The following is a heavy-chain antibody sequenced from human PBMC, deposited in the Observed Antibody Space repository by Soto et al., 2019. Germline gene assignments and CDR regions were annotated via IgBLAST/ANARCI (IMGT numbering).Heavy chain of an antibody. Sequence: QLQLVQSGAEVKKPGSSVKVSCKASGGTFSAYAISWVRQAPGQGLEWMGGILPLSGTTNYTQRFQGRVTIGADKARSTAYRELSSLRSEDTAMYYCARATPVKYYDYVWGGYRRGGMDVWGQGTTVTVSS. CDR2: ILPLSGTT. CDR3: ARATPVKYYDYVWGGYRRGGMDV. V-gene: IGHV1-69*06. D-gene: IGHD3-16*02. J-gene: IGHJ6*02. CDR1: GGTFSAYA.